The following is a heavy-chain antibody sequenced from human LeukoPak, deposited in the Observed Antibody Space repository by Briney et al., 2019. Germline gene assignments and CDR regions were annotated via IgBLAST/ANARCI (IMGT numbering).Heavy chain of an antibody. CDR3: ARLLGYSPFDY. Sequence: SETLSLTCTVSGGSISSSSYYWGWIRQPPGKGLEWIGSIYYSGSTYYNPSLKSRVTISVDTSKNQFSLKLSSVTAADTAVYYCARLLGYSPFDYWGQGTLVTVSS. CDR1: GGSISSSSYY. CDR2: IYYSGST. J-gene: IGHJ4*02. V-gene: IGHV4-39*07. D-gene: IGHD5-12*01.